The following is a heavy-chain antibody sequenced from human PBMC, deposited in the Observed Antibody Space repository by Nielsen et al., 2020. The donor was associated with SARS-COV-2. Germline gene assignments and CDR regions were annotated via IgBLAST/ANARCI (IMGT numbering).Heavy chain of an antibody. CDR2: ISSSSSYI. D-gene: IGHD5-18*01. Sequence: GESLKISCAASGFPFSSYEMNWVRQAPGKGLEWVSSISSSSSYIYYADSVKGRFTISRDNAKNSLYLQMNSLRAEDTAVYCCAREEDTAMVYYWGQGTLVTVSS. CDR1: GFPFSSYE. J-gene: IGHJ4*02. V-gene: IGHV3-21*01. CDR3: AREEDTAMVYY.